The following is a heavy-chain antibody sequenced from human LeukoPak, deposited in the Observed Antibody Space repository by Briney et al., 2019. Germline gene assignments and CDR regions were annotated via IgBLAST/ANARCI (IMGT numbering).Heavy chain of an antibody. CDR3: ATGGITAAANNWFYP. Sequence: ASVKVSCKASGGTFSSYAISWVRQAPGQGLEWMGGIIPIFGSANYAQKFQGRVTITADESTSTAYMELSSLRSEDTAVYYCATGGITAAANNWFYPWGQGTLVTVSS. J-gene: IGHJ5*02. CDR2: IIPIFGSA. D-gene: IGHD6-13*01. V-gene: IGHV1-69*13. CDR1: GGTFSSYA.